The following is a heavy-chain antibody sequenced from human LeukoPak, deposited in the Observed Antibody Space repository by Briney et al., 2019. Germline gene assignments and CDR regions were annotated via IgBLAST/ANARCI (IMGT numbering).Heavy chain of an antibody. CDR3: AGSSDILTGYYGY. V-gene: IGHV1-2*02. Sequence: GASVKVSCKASGYTFTGYYMHWVRQAPGQGLGWMGWINPNSGGTNYAQKLQGRVTMTTDTSTSTAYMELRSLRSDDTAVYYCAGSSDILTGYYGYWGQGTLVTVSS. CDR2: INPNSGGT. CDR1: GYTFTGYY. J-gene: IGHJ4*02. D-gene: IGHD3-9*01.